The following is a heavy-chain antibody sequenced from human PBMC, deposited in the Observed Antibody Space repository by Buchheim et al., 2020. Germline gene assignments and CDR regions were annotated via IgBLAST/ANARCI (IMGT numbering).Heavy chain of an antibody. CDR2: INEDGTEK. J-gene: IGHJ4*02. Sequence: EVLLVESGGGLVQPGGSLSLSCAASGFTFSSFWMSWVRQAPGKGLEWVANINEDGTEKYYVDSVKGRFTISRDNAKNSLYLQMNSQSAEDEAVYYCGGETYYFDHWGQGAL. V-gene: IGHV3-7*01. CDR3: GGETYYFDH. CDR1: GFTFSSFW.